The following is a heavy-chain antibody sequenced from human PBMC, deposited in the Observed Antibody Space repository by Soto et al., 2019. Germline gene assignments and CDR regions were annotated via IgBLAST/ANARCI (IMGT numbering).Heavy chain of an antibody. Sequence: EVQLVESGGGLVKPGGSLRLSCAASGFTFTRYSMNWVRQAPGKGLAWVSSISSTTNYIYYGDSMKGRFTISRDKAKNSLYLEMNSLRAEDTSVYYCARESEELTSNFDYWGQGTLVTVSS. CDR2: ISSTTNYI. D-gene: IGHD1-26*01. CDR3: ARESEELTSNFDY. V-gene: IGHV3-21*06. CDR1: GFTFTRYS. J-gene: IGHJ4*02.